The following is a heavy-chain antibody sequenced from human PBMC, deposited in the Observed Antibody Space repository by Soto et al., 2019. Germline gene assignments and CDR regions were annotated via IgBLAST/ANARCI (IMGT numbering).Heavy chain of an antibody. CDR3: ASYRGALYFES. CDR1: GRSMSSNY. J-gene: IGHJ4*02. CDR2: VFYGGT. D-gene: IGHD3-16*01. V-gene: IGHV4-59*01. Sequence: PSETLSLTCSVSGRSMSSNYWGWIRQSPAKGLEWLGYVFYGGTDYNPSLGGRVSMSVETSKSQFSLKLTSVTVADTAVYCCASYRGALYFESWGPGILVTVSS.